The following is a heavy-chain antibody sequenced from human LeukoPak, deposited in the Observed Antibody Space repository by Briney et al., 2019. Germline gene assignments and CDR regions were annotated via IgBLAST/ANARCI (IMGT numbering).Heavy chain of an antibody. Sequence: SETLSLTCTVSGGSISSSSYYWGWIRQPPGKGLERFGSIYYSGSTYYNPSLKSRVTISVDTSKNQFSLKLSSVTAADTAVYYCARQWYSSSWYYFDYWGQGTLVTVSS. D-gene: IGHD6-13*01. CDR1: GGSISSSSYY. V-gene: IGHV4-39*01. CDR2: IYYSGST. J-gene: IGHJ4*02. CDR3: ARQWYSSSWYYFDY.